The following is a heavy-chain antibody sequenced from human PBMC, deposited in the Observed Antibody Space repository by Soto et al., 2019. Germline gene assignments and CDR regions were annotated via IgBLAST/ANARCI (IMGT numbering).Heavy chain of an antibody. J-gene: IGHJ5*02. CDR1: GGSFSGYY. V-gene: IGHV4-34*01. D-gene: IGHD1-26*01. CDR2: INHSGST. CDR3: ARSTGMGGWFDP. Sequence: SETLSLTCAVYGGSFSGYYWSWIRQPPGKGLEWIGEINHSGSTNYNPSLKSRVTISVDTSKNQFSLKLSSVTAADTAVYYCARSTGMGGWFDPWGQGTLVT.